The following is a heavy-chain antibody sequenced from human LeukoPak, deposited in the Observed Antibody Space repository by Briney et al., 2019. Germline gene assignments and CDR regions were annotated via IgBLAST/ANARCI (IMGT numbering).Heavy chain of an antibody. J-gene: IGHJ4*02. Sequence: GGSLRLSCAASGFTFSSYGMHWVRQAQGKGLEWVAFIRYDGSNKYYADSVKGRFTISRDNVKNSLYLQMNSLRAEDTAVYSCARVNDYDSGSLYRPIDYWGQGTLVTVSS. V-gene: IGHV3-30*02. D-gene: IGHD3-10*01. CDR3: ARVNDYDSGSLYRPIDY. CDR2: IRYDGSNK. CDR1: GFTFSSYG.